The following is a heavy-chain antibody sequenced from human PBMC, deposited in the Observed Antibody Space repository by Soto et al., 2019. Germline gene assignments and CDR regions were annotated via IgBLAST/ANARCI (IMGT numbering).Heavy chain of an antibody. J-gene: IGHJ6*03. CDR2: INHSGST. Sequence: SETLSLTCAVYGGSFSGYYWSWIRQPPGKGLEWIGEINHSGSTNYNPSLKSRVTISVDTSKNQFSLKLSSVTAADTAVYYCARGLSSTSYGDYMDVWGKGTTVTVS. V-gene: IGHV4-34*01. CDR3: ARGLSSTSYGDYMDV. D-gene: IGHD2-2*01. CDR1: GGSFSGYY.